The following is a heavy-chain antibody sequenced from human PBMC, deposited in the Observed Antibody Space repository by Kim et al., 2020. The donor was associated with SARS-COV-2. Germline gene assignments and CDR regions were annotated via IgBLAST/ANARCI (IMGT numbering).Heavy chain of an antibody. D-gene: IGHD2-8*01. Sequence: ASVKVSCKASGYTFTKYGVHWVRQAPGQSLEWMGWVNAGNGDTHYSPKFQDRVTITRDTSATTAYMELSSLRSEDTALYYCARPSFCADGICPYYDYWGQGTLVTVSS. CDR2: VNAGNGDT. CDR1: GYTFTKYG. CDR3: ARPSFCADGICPYYDY. V-gene: IGHV1-3*01. J-gene: IGHJ4*02.